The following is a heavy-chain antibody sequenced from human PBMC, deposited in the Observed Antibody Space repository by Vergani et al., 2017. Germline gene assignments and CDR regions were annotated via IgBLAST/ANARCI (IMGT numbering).Heavy chain of an antibody. D-gene: IGHD2-21*02. CDR3: ARDPETYCGGDCYPFDY. V-gene: IGHV3-21*01. J-gene: IGHJ4*02. CDR2: ISSSSSYI. CDR1: GFTFSSYS. Sequence: EVQLVESGGGLVKPGGSLRLSCAASGFTFSSYSMNWVRQAPGKGLEWVSSISSSSSYIYYADSVKGRFTISRDNATNSLYLQMNSLRAEDTAVYYCARDPETYCGGDCYPFDYWGQGTLVTVSS.